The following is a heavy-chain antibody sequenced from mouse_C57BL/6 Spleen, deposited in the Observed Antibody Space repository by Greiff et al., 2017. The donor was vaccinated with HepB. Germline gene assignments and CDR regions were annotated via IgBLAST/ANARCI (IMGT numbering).Heavy chain of an antibody. D-gene: IGHD1-1*01. CDR1: GYTFTSYW. CDR3: ARGDYGSSPFAY. Sequence: VQLQQPGAELVRPGTSVKLSCKASGYTFTSYWMHWVKQRPGQGLEWIGVIDPSDSYTNYNQKFKGKATLIVDTSSSTAYMQLSSLTSEDSAVYYCARGDYGSSPFAYWGQGTLVTVSA. J-gene: IGHJ3*01. V-gene: IGHV1-59*01. CDR2: IDPSDSYT.